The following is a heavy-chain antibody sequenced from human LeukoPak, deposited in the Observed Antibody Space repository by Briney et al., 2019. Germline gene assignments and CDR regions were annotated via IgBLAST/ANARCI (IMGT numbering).Heavy chain of an antibody. D-gene: IGHD3-22*01. J-gene: IGHJ4*02. CDR1: GFTFSSYA. V-gene: IGHV3-30*01. CDR3: ARESGDSSGYYFDY. Sequence: GGSLRLSCAASGFTFSSYAMHCVRQAPGKGLEWVAVISYDGSNKYYADSVQGRFTISSDNSKNTLYLQMNSLRAEDTAVYYCARESGDSSGYYFDYWGQGTLVTVCS. CDR2: ISYDGSNK.